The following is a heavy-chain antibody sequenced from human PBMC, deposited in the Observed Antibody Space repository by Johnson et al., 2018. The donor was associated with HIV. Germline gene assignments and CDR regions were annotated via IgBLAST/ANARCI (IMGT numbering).Heavy chain of an antibody. CDR3: TRARSSSWYDGAFDI. Sequence: VQLVESGGGLVQPGRSLRLSCTGSGFTFGDYAMHWVRQAPGRGLEYVSAISTNGGSTYYANSVKGRFTISRDNFKNTLYLQMGSLRAEAMAVYYCTRARSSSWYDGAFDIWGQGTMVTVSS. CDR2: ISTNGGST. D-gene: IGHD6-13*01. J-gene: IGHJ3*02. V-gene: IGHV3-64*01. CDR1: GFTFGDYA.